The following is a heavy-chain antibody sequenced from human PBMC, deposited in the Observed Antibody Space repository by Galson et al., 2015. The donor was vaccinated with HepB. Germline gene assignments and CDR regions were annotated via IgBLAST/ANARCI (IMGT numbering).Heavy chain of an antibody. J-gene: IGHJ5*02. CDR2: IYSGGST. V-gene: IGHV3-53*01. Sequence: SLRLSCAASGFTVSSNYKSWVRQAPGKGLEWVSVIYSGGSTYYADSVKGRFTISRDNSKNTLYLQMNSLRAEDTAVYYCARAYCSGGSCGFDPWGQGTLVTVSS. D-gene: IGHD2-15*01. CDR1: GFTVSSNY. CDR3: ARAYCSGGSCGFDP.